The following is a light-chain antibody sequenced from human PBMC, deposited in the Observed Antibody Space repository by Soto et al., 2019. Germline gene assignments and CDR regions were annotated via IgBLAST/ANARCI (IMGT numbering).Light chain of an antibody. CDR3: QQYGEPPIT. J-gene: IGKJ5*01. V-gene: IGKV3-20*01. CDR1: QTVAYNH. Sequence: EIVLTQSPGTLSLSPGERATLFCWASQTVAYNHLAWYQQKPGQAPRPLLFGASIRSTGTPDRFSGSGSGTDVTLTINRLEPEDFAVYYCQQYGEPPITFGQGTRLDIK. CDR2: GAS.